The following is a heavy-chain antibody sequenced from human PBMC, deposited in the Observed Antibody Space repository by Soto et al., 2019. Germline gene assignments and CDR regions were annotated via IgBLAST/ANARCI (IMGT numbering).Heavy chain of an antibody. CDR3: SRASAYTASDVDY. J-gene: IGHJ4*02. CDR1: GGSISSGDYY. D-gene: IGHD5-18*01. CDR2: IYYSGNT. V-gene: IGHV4-30-4*01. Sequence: QMQLQESGPGLVKPSQTLSLTCTVSGGSISSGDYYWSWIRQPPGKGLEWIGYIYYSGNTHYNPSLTSRVTISVDTSNNQFSLKLSSVTAADTAVYYCSRASAYTASDVDYWGQGTLVTVSS.